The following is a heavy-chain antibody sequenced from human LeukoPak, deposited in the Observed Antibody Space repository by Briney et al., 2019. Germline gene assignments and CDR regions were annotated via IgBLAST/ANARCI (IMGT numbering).Heavy chain of an antibody. V-gene: IGHV3-23*01. D-gene: IGHD6-13*01. CDR3: AKLVYSSSWLDY. CDR2: ISGSGGST. J-gene: IGHJ4*02. Sequence: GGSLRLSCAASGFTFSSYGMSWVRQAPGKGLEWVSAISGSGGSTYYADSVKGRFTISRDNSKNTLYLQMNSLRAEDTAVYYCAKLVYSSSWLDYWGQGTLVTVSS. CDR1: GFTFSSYG.